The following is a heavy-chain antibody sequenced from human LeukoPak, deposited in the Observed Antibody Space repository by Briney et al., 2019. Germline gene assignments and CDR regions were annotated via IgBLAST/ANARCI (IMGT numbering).Heavy chain of an antibody. CDR1: GFTFSSSW. CDR2: INEDGSAK. CDR3: TRSRRDGNDY. Sequence: GGSLRLSCAASGFTFSSSWMSWVRQAPGKGLEWVANINEDGSAKYCVDSVKGRFTISRDNAKRSLDLQVNSLRAEDTAVYYCTRSRRDGNDYWGQGTLVTVSS. V-gene: IGHV3-7*01. J-gene: IGHJ4*02. D-gene: IGHD5-24*01.